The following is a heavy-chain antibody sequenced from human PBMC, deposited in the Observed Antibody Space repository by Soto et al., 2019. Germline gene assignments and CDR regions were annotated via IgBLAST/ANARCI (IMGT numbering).Heavy chain of an antibody. CDR2: IVVGSGNT. J-gene: IGHJ4*02. V-gene: IGHV1-58*02. Sequence: SVKVSCKASGFTFTSSAMQWVRQARGQRLEWIGWIVVGSGNTNYAQKLQDRVTITRDMSTSTAYMELSSLRSDDTAVYYCAREYCSGGSCYGVDYWGQGTLVTVSS. D-gene: IGHD2-15*01. CDR1: GFTFTSSA. CDR3: AREYCSGGSCYGVDY.